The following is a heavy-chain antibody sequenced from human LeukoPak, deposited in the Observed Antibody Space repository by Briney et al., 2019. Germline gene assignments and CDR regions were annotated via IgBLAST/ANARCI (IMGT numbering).Heavy chain of an antibody. CDR1: GFTFSSYW. V-gene: IGHV3-74*01. D-gene: IGHD6-6*01. CDR2: INGDGSST. CDR3: ARVLAARPFDY. J-gene: IGHJ4*02. Sequence: GGSLRLSCAASGFTFSSYWMHWVREVPGKGPVWVSRINGDGSSTSYADSVKGRFTISRDNAKNTLYLQMNSLRVEDTAVYYCARVLAARPFDYWGQGTLVTVSS.